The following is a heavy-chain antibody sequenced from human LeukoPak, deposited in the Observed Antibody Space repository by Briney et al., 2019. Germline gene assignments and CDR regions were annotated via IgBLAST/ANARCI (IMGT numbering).Heavy chain of an antibody. CDR1: GDSISSNYC. D-gene: IGHD4-17*01. CDR3: GRHAYGDSSAAFDI. CDR2: VYRRGST. J-gene: IGHJ3*02. Sequence: SETLSLTCAVSGDSISSNYCWRWVRQFPGKGLEWIGEVYRRGSTSYNPSLKSRVVISIDKSKNQNSLNLNSVTAADTAMYYCGRHAYGDSSAAFDIWGQGTMVIVSS. V-gene: IGHV4-4*02.